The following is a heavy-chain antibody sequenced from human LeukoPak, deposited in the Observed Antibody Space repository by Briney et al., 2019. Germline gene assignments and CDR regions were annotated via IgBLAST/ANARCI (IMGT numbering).Heavy chain of an antibody. CDR1: GFTFSSYA. V-gene: IGHV3-23*01. Sequence: GGSLRLPCAASGFTFSSYAMSWVRQAPGKGLEWVSGMSGRGGSTYYADSVKGRFTISRDNSKNTLYLQMNSLRAEDTAVYYCAKGGQIAVAPYGMDVWGQGTTVTVSS. J-gene: IGHJ6*02. CDR3: AKGGQIAVAPYGMDV. D-gene: IGHD6-19*01. CDR2: MSGRGGST.